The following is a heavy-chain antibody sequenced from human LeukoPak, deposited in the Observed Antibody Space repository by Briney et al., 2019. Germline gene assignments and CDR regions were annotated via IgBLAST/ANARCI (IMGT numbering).Heavy chain of an antibody. CDR2: INPNSGGT. CDR1: GYTFTGYY. J-gene: IGHJ4*02. D-gene: IGHD3-3*01. V-gene: IGHV1-2*02. CDR3: ARVPRRGYYDFWSGYSLFDY. Sequence: GASVKVSCKASGYTFTGYYMHWVRQAPGQGLEGMGWINPNSGGTNYAQKFQGRVTMTRDTSISTAYMELSRLRSDDTAVYYCARVPRRGYYDFWSGYSLFDYWGQGTLVTVSS.